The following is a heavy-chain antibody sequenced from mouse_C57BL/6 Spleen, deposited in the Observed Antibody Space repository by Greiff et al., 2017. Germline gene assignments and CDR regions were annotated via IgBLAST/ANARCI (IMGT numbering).Heavy chain of an antibody. V-gene: IGHV6-3*01. Sequence: EVKVEESGGGLVQPGGSMKLSCVASGFTFSNYWMNWVRQSPEKGLEWVAQIRLKSDNYATHSAESVKGRFTISRDDSKSSVYLQMNNLRAEDTGIYYCTAGTSAMDYWGQGTSVTVSS. J-gene: IGHJ4*01. D-gene: IGHD4-1*01. CDR3: TAGTSAMDY. CDR2: IRLKSDNYAT. CDR1: GFTFSNYW.